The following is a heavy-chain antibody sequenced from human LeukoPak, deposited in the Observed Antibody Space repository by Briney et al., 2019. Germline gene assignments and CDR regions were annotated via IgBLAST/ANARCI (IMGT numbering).Heavy chain of an antibody. Sequence: SGGSLRLSCAGSGLSFSTYSINWVRQAPGKGLEWVSSISSSSNYIYYADSVKGRFTISRDNAKNSLYLQMNSLRAEDTAAYYCARGGAVAGNNYFDYWGQGTLVTVSS. CDR3: ARGGAVAGNNYFDY. V-gene: IGHV3-21*01. J-gene: IGHJ4*02. CDR2: ISSSSNYI. CDR1: GLSFSTYS. D-gene: IGHD6-19*01.